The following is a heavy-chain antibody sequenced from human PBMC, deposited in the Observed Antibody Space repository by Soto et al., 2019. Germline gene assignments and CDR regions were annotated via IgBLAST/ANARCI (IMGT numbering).Heavy chain of an antibody. Sequence: GGSLRLSCAASGFTFSSFAMSWVRQAPGKGLDWVSAISGSGGSTYSADSVKGRFTISRDNSKSTVYLELNNLSAEDTAVYHCAKNQGVELVPLATVDWFDPWGQGSVVTVSS. CDR1: GFTFSSFA. CDR2: ISGSGGST. J-gene: IGHJ5*02. D-gene: IGHD1-26*01. CDR3: AKNQGVELVPLATVDWFDP. V-gene: IGHV3-23*01.